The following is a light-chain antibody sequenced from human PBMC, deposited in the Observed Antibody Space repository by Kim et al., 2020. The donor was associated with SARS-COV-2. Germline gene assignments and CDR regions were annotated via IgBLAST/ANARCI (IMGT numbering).Light chain of an antibody. CDR1: QSISSY. CDR2: DAS. CDR3: QQSYMTPYT. J-gene: IGKJ2*01. V-gene: IGKV1-39*01. Sequence: LSASIGDRVSITCRASQSISSYLNWYQQKPGKAPKLLIYDASSRSGAPSRFSGSGSGTDFTLTISSLQPEDFATYYCQQSYMTPYTFGQGTKLEIK.